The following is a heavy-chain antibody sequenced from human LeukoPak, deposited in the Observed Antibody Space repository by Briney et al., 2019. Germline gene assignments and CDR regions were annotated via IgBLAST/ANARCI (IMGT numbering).Heavy chain of an antibody. V-gene: IGHV4-4*09. D-gene: IGHD4-23*01. CDR2: IYTSGRT. CDR3: ASHDYGGNSVGY. CDR1: VGSISSYY. Sequence: SETLSLTCTVSVGSISSYYWSWIRQPPGKGLEWIGYIYTSGRTNHNPSLKSRVTISVDTSKNQFSLKRSSATAADTAVYYCASHDYGGNSVGYWGQGTLVTVSS. J-gene: IGHJ4*02.